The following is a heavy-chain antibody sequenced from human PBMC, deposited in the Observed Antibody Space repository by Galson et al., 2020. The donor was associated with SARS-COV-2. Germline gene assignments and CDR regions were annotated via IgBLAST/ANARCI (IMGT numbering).Heavy chain of an antibody. CDR1: GFTFSSYA. Sequence: GESLKISCAASGFTFSSYAMHWVRQAPGKGLEWVAVILYDGSNKYYADSVKGRFTISRDNSKNTLYLQMNSLRAEDTAVYYCAREAVSIAVAGSVYYYYYYVMDVWGQGTTVTVSS. D-gene: IGHD6-19*01. V-gene: IGHV3-30-3*01. J-gene: IGHJ6*02. CDR3: AREAVSIAVAGSVYYYYYYVMDV. CDR2: ILYDGSNK.